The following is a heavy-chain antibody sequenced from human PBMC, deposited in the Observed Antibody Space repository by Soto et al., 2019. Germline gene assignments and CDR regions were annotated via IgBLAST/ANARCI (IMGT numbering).Heavy chain of an antibody. D-gene: IGHD2-15*01. CDR2: IYRDDST. V-gene: IGHV3-53*05. CDR1: GFTVSSSY. J-gene: IGHJ6*03. CDR3: AKVVGNYYYYMDV. Sequence: GGSLRLSCEVSGFTVSSSYMSWVRQAPGKGLEWVSLIYRDDSTYYADSVKGRFTISRDNSKNTLYLQMNSLRAEDTALYYCAKVVGNYYYYMDVWGKGTTVTVSS.